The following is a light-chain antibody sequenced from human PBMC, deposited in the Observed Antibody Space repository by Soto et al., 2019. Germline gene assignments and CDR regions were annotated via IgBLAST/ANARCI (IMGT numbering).Light chain of an antibody. CDR1: QSVSDN. V-gene: IGKV3D-15*01. CDR2: GAS. Sequence: EIVMTQSPVTLSVSPVERATLSCMASQSVSDNLAWYLQKPGQAPRLLFYGASTRATGIPARFSGSGSGTEFTLTISSLQSEDFAVYYCQQYNNWPLTFGGGTKVDIK. CDR3: QQYNNWPLT. J-gene: IGKJ4*01.